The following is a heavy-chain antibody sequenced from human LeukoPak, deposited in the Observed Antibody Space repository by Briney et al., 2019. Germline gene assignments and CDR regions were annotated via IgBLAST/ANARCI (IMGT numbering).Heavy chain of an antibody. V-gene: IGHV4-39*01. D-gene: IGHD1-26*01. J-gene: IGHJ4*02. CDR3: ARTHSGSYYGLDY. CDR2: IYYTGST. Sequence: SETLSLTCTVSGGSISGYYWSWIRQPRGKGLEWIGSIYYTGSTYYNPSLKSRVTISVDTSKNQLPLKLSSVSAADTAVYYCARTHSGSYYGLDYWGQGTLVTVSS. CDR1: GGSISGYY.